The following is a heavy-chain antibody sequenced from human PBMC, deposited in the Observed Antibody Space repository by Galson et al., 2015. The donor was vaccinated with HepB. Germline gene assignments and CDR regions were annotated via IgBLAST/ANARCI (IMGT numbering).Heavy chain of an antibody. D-gene: IGHD2-15*01. Sequence: SLRLSCAASGFTVSSNYMSWVRQAPGKGLEWVSVIYSGGSTYYADSVKGRFTISRHNSKNTLYLQMNSLRAEDTAVYYCARGVRGSRYCWFDAWGQGTLVTVSA. CDR3: ARGVRGSRYCWFDA. J-gene: IGHJ5*02. V-gene: IGHV3-53*04. CDR1: GFTVSSNY. CDR2: IYSGGST.